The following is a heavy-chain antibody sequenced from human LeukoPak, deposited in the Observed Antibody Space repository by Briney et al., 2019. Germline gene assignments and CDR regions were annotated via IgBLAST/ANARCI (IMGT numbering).Heavy chain of an antibody. CDR2: IRNKANRYTT. Sequence: LSGGSLRLSCAASGFTFSDHHMDWVRQAPGEGLEWVARIRNKANRYTTEYAASVKGRFTISRDNAANSLYLQMNNLRDEDTAVYYCARRDPFDYWGQGTMVTVSS. J-gene: IGHJ4*02. CDR1: GFTFSDHH. CDR3: ARRDPFDY. V-gene: IGHV3-72*01.